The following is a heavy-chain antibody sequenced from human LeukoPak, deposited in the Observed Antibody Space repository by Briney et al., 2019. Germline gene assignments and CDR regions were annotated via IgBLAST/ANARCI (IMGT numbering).Heavy chain of an antibody. D-gene: IGHD4-17*01. Sequence: SETLSLTCTVSGGSISSSRYYWGWIRKPPGKGLEWIGSIYYSGNTYYSPSLKSRVTMSVGTSKNQFSLKLTSVTAADTAVYYCARPTTFYYYYMDVWGKGTTVTVSS. CDR3: ARPTTFYYYYMDV. J-gene: IGHJ6*03. CDR1: GGSISSSRYY. CDR2: IYYSGNT. V-gene: IGHV4-39*01.